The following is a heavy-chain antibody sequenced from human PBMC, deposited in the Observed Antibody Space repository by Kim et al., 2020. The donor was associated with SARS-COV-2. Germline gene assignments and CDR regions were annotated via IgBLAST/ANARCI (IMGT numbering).Heavy chain of an antibody. CDR3: ARDKGSAAAAANWYFDL. D-gene: IGHD6-13*01. CDR2: INPSGGST. J-gene: IGHJ2*01. CDR1: GYTFTSYY. Sequence: ASVKVSCKASGYTFTSYYMHWVRQAPGQGLEWMGIINPSGGSTSYAQKFQGRVTMTRDTSTSTVYMELSSLRSEDTAVYYCARDKGSAAAAANWYFDLWGRGTLVTVSP. V-gene: IGHV1-46*01.